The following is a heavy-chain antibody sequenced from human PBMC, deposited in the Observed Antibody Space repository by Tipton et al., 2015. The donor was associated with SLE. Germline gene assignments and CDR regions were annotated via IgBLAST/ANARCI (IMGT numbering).Heavy chain of an antibody. Sequence: TLSLTCTVSGGFISYTNYYWGWIRQPPGKGLEWIGNIHYSGSTYYTVSLKSRVTISVDTSKNQFSLNLTSVTDADTAVYYCARAAPPNPYCSGGSCYSGPLWYYYYYMDVWGKGTTVTVSS. CDR1: GGFISYTNYY. J-gene: IGHJ6*03. D-gene: IGHD2-15*01. CDR2: IHYSGST. V-gene: IGHV4-39*01. CDR3: ARAAPPNPYCSGGSCYSGPLWYYYYYMDV.